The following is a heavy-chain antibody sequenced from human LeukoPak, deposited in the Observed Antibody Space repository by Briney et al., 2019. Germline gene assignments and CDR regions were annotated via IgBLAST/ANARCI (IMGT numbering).Heavy chain of an antibody. V-gene: IGHV4-39*01. CDR1: GGSITSSTYY. D-gene: IGHD1-7*01. CDR2: IYNSGAA. CDR3: ARHQGGTMYAS. Sequence: SETLSLTCTVSGGSITSSTYYWVWIRQPPGKGLEWIGTIYNSGAAYYTPSLKSRVTMSVDTPKNQVSLKLSSVTAADTAVYYCARHQGGTMYASWGQGTLVTVSS. J-gene: IGHJ5*02.